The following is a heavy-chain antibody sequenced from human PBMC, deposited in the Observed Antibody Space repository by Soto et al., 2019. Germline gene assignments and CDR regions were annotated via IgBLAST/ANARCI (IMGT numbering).Heavy chain of an antibody. D-gene: IGHD4-17*01. Sequence: PSETLSLTCAASGGSISSSNWWSWVRQPPVKGLEWIGEIYHSGSTNYNPSLKSRVTISVDKSQNPFSLKLSSVTAADTAVYYCARVWTTVTNWFDPWGQGTLVTVYS. CDR1: GGSISSSNW. CDR3: ARVWTTVTNWFDP. J-gene: IGHJ5*02. V-gene: IGHV4-4*02. CDR2: IYHSGST.